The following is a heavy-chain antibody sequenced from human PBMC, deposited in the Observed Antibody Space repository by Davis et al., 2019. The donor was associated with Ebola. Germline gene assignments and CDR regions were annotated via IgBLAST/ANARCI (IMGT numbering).Heavy chain of an antibody. CDR3: ARAIPNSPFDY. CDR2: INAGNGNT. J-gene: IGHJ4*02. V-gene: IGHV1-3*01. CDR1: AYTFTSYA. Sequence: ASVQVSCKASAYTFTSYAMHCVRQAPGQRLEWTGWINAGNGNTTYSQKSQGRVTITADKSTSTAYMELRSLRSDDTAVYYCARAIPNSPFDYWGQGTLVTVSS.